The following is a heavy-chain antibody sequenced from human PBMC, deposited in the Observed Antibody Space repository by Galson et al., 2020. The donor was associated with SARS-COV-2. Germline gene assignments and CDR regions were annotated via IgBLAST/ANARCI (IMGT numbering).Heavy chain of an antibody. Sequence: ASVKVSCKASGYTFINYGVSWVRQAPGQGLDWMGWISAYNDDTNYAEKFQGRVTMTADASTSTVYMELRSLRSDDTAIYYCARDSVPNFYGSGTYYIDYWGQGTRVTVSS. CDR1: GYTFINYG. V-gene: IGHV1-18*01. CDR3: ARDSVPNFYGSGTYYIDY. J-gene: IGHJ4*02. D-gene: IGHD3-10*01. CDR2: ISAYNDDT.